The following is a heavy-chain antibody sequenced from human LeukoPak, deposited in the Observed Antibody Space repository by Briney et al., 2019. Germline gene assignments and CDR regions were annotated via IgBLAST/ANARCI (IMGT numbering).Heavy chain of an antibody. J-gene: IGHJ6*04. Sequence: ASVKVSCKASGYTFTSYYMHWVRQAPGQGLEWMGIINPSGGSTSYAQKFQGRVTMTRDTSTSTVYMELSSLRSEDTAVYYCAREGGTMVRGATRDYYGMDVWGKGTTVTVSS. CDR3: AREGGTMVRGATRDYYGMDV. CDR1: GYTFTSYY. CDR2: INPSGGST. D-gene: IGHD3-10*01. V-gene: IGHV1-46*01.